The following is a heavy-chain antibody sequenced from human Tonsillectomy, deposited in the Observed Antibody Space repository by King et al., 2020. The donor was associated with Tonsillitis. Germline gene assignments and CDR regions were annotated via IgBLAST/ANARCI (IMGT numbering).Heavy chain of an antibody. CDR2: IYYSGST. Sequence: QLQESGPGLVKPSETLSLTCTVSGGSITTSSYYWGWIRQPPGKGLEWIGSIYYSGSTYYNPPLRSRVTISVDTSKNQFSLKLSSVTAADTAVYYCARHSGYYDSSGYSYDHWGQGTLVTVSS. V-gene: IGHV4-39*01. J-gene: IGHJ4*02. CDR3: ARHSGYYDSSGYSYDH. D-gene: IGHD3-22*01. CDR1: GGSITTSSYY.